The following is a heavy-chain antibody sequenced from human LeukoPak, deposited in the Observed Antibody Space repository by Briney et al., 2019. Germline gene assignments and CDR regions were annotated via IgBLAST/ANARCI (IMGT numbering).Heavy chain of an antibody. CDR2: INSDDSST. CDR3: AREGATDWYFHL. CDR1: GITFSSSW. J-gene: IGHJ2*01. V-gene: IGHV3-74*01. D-gene: IGHD5-12*01. Sequence: GRSLRLSCAASGITFSSSWMHCVRQAPGKGLVWVSRINSDDSSTSYADSVKGRFTISRDNAKNTLYLQMSSLRAEDTAVYYCAREGATDWYFHLWGRGTLVTVSS.